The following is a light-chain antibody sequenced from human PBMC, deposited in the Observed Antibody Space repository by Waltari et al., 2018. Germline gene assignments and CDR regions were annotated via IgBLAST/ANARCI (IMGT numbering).Light chain of an antibody. Sequence: EIVLTQSPATLSLSPGERATLSCRASPSVRSYLARYQQKPGQAPRPLIYDTSNRASGIPARFSGSGSGTDFSLSISSLEPEDFAVYYCQQRHNWPLTFGGGTKVEIK. CDR1: PSVRSY. CDR3: QQRHNWPLT. V-gene: IGKV3-11*01. CDR2: DTS. J-gene: IGKJ4*01.